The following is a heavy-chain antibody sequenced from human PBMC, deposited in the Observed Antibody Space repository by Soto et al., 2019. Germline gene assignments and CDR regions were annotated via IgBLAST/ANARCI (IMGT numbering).Heavy chain of an antibody. Sequence: PSETLSLTXTVSSDSISGLYWTWIRQPAGKGLEWIGRIYSSGETNYNPSLTGRVIMSLDTSKNQFSLKLTSVTAADTAVYYCARASHFKSYFDCFAWLDYWGQGTLVTVSS. CDR1: SDSISGLY. D-gene: IGHD3-9*01. J-gene: IGHJ4*02. V-gene: IGHV4-4*07. CDR2: IYSSGET. CDR3: ARASHFKSYFDCFAWLDY.